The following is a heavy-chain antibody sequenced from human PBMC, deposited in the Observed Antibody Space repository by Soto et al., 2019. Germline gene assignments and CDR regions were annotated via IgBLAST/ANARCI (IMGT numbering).Heavy chain of an antibody. V-gene: IGHV3-23*01. D-gene: IGHD3-16*01. J-gene: IGHJ5*02. CDR3: ARGAVMPAS. Sequence: EVQLLESGGGLEQPGGSLRLSCAASGFTFDSFAMTWVRQAPGKGLEWVSAISASGGSTFYADSVKGRFTISRDSSKNTLYLQMNSLRAEDTAVYYCARGAVMPASWGQGTLVTVSS. CDR1: GFTFDSFA. CDR2: ISASGGST.